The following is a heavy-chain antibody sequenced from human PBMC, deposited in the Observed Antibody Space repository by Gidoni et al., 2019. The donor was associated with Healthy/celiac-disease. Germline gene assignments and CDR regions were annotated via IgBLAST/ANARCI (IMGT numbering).Heavy chain of an antibody. CDR2: IYPGDSDT. CDR3: ARHSRGVVITPFVDY. D-gene: IGHD3-3*01. CDR1: GSSFTSYW. J-gene: IGHJ4*02. Sequence: EVQLLQSGAEVKKPGESLKISGKGSGSSFTSYWIGWVRQMPGKGLEWMGIIYPGDSDTRYSPSFQGQVTISADKSISTAYLQWSSLKASDTAMYYCARHSRGVVITPFVDYWGQGTLVTVSS. V-gene: IGHV5-51*01.